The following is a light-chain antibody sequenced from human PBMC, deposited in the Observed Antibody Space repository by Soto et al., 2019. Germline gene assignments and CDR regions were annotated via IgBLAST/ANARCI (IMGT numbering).Light chain of an antibody. V-gene: IGKV1-8*01. J-gene: IGKJ1*01. CDR3: QQSYSTPWT. CDR2: AAS. CDR1: QGISSY. Sequence: AILMTQSPSSFSASPGDRVTITCRASQGISSYLAWYQQKPGKAPKLLIYAASTLQSGVPSRFSGSGSGTDFTLTISCLQSEDFATYYCQQSYSTPWTFGQGTKVDIK.